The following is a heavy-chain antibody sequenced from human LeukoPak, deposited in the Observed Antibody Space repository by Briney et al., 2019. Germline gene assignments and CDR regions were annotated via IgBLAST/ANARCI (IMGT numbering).Heavy chain of an antibody. CDR3: ALEWLFPYYFDY. V-gene: IGHV3-23*01. J-gene: IGHJ4*02. CDR1: GFTFSSYA. D-gene: IGHD3-3*01. Sequence: GGSLRLSCAASGFTFSSYAMSWVRQAPGKGLEWVSAISGSGGSTYYADSAKGRFTISRDNSKNTLYLQMNSLRAEDTAVYYCALEWLFPYYFDYWGQGTLVTVSS. CDR2: ISGSGGST.